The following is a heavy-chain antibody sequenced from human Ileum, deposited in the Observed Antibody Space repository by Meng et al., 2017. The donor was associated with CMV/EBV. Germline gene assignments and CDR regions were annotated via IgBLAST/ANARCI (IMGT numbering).Heavy chain of an antibody. CDR3: ARGAYYYDSSGYYGSLDY. J-gene: IGHJ4*02. Sequence: TFSSYRMNWVRQAPGKGLEWVSSISSSSSSIYYADSVKGRFTISRDNAKNSLYLQMNSLRAEDTAVYYCARGAYYYDSSGYYGSLDYWGQGTLVTVSS. CDR1: TFSSYR. D-gene: IGHD3-22*01. V-gene: IGHV3-21*01. CDR2: ISSSSSSI.